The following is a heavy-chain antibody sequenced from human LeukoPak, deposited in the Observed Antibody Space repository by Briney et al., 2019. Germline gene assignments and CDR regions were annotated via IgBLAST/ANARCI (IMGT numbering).Heavy chain of an antibody. Sequence: GGSLRLSCAASGFTFSSYAMHWVRQAPGKGLEWVAVISYDGSNKYYADSVKGRFTISRDNSKNTLYLQMSSLRAEDTAVYYCARDQGILDLYYYYGMDVWGQGTTVTVSS. V-gene: IGHV3-30-3*01. CDR3: ARDQGILDLYYYYGMDV. CDR2: ISYDGSNK. J-gene: IGHJ6*02. CDR1: GFTFSSYA.